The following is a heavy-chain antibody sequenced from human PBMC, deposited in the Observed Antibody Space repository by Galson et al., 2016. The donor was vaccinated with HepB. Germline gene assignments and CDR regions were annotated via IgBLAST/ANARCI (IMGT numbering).Heavy chain of an antibody. D-gene: IGHD3-10*01. CDR1: GGFIRSSSYY. CDR2: IYYSGTT. CDR3: ARHYLQVRDSVEIWFNVYPDYFDY. Sequence: SETLSLTCTVSGGFIRSSSYYWGWIRQSPGKGLEWIGSIYYSGTTYYNPSLKSRVTMSVDTSTNQFSLNLRSVTAADTAVYYCARHYLQVRDSVEIWFNVYPDYFDYWGQGTLVTVSS. J-gene: IGHJ4*02. V-gene: IGHV4-39*01.